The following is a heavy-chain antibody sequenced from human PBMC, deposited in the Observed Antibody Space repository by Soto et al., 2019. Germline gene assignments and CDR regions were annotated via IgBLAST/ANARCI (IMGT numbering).Heavy chain of an antibody. Sequence: VASVKVSCKASGYTFSGYYIHWLRQAPGQGLEWMGWINPNSGGTNYAQKFQGRVTVTRDTPTSTAYMELSRLTSDDTDVYYCARYLTEGYCTITGCYTRPLYGMDVWGQGTTVTVSS. V-gene: IGHV1-2*02. CDR3: ARYLTEGYCTITGCYTRPLYGMDV. D-gene: IGHD2-2*02. J-gene: IGHJ6*02. CDR2: INPNSGGT. CDR1: GYTFSGYY.